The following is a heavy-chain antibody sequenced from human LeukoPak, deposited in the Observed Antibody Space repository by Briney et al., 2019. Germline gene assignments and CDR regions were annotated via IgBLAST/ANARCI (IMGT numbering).Heavy chain of an antibody. V-gene: IGHV1-46*01. CDR1: GFTFINYY. J-gene: IGHJ4*02. Sequence: ASVRVSCKASGFTFINYYTHWVRQAPGQGLEWMGMIYPRDGSTSYAQKFQGRVTVTRDTSTSTVHMELSGLRSEDTAVYYCARDQEAFDYWGQGTLVTVSS. CDR2: IYPRDGST. CDR3: ARDQEAFDY.